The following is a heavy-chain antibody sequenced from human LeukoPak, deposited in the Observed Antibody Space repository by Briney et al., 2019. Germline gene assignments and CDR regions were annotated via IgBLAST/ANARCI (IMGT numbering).Heavy chain of an antibody. V-gene: IGHV4-34*01. Sequence: SETLSLTCAVYGGSFSCYYWSWIRQPPGKGLEWIGEINHSGSTNYNPSLNSQVTISVDTSKNQFSLKLSSVTAADTAVYYCARDAVRSSLYRYNWFDPWGEGTLVTVSS. D-gene: IGHD6-13*01. CDR1: GGSFSCYY. J-gene: IGHJ5*02. CDR2: INHSGST. CDR3: ARDAVRSSLYRYNWFDP.